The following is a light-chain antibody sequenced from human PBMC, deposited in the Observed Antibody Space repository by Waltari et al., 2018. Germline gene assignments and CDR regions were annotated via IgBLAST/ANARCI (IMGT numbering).Light chain of an antibody. V-gene: IGKV1-39*01. CDR3: QQSSSSPIT. CDR1: KTIRNS. CDR2: GSF. Sequence: DIQMTQSPPSLSASVGDSVTITCRASKTIRNSLDWYQQKPGQAPTLLIYGSFILQSGVPARFSGSGSGTEFTLTISSLQPEDFATYYCQQSSSSPITFGQGTRLEIK. J-gene: IGKJ5*01.